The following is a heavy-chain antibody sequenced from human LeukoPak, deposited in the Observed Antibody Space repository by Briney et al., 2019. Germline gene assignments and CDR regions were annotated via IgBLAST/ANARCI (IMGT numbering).Heavy chain of an antibody. CDR3: AKPGGSYYVNYFFDF. CDR2: ISDSGIST. CDR1: GFTFTTYA. V-gene: IGHV3-23*01. D-gene: IGHD1-26*01. J-gene: IGHJ4*02. Sequence: GGSLRLSCAASGFTFTTYAMSWVRQAPGKGLEWVSTISDSGISTYYADSVKGRFTISRDNSKNTLYLQMSSLSADDTAVYYCAKPGGSYYVNYFFDFWGQGTLVTVSS.